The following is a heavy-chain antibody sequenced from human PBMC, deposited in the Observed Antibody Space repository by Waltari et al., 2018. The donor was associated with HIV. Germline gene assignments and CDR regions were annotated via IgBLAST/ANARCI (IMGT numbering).Heavy chain of an antibody. CDR3: ARGGLTTVTTIDY. V-gene: IGHV3-64*01. CDR2: ISSNGGST. D-gene: IGHD4-17*01. CDR1: GFTFSSYA. Sequence: MQLVQSGGGVVQPGRSLRLSCAASGFTFSSYAMHWVRQAPGKGLEYVSAISSNGGSTYYANSVKGRFTISRDNSKNTLYLQMGSLRAEDMAVYYCARGGLTTVTTIDYWGQGTLVTVSS. J-gene: IGHJ4*02.